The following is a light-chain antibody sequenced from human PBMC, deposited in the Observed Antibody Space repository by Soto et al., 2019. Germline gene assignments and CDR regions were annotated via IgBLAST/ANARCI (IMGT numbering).Light chain of an antibody. CDR3: QQSNSAPPWT. CDR1: QSISTY. J-gene: IGKJ1*01. CDR2: AAS. V-gene: IGKV1-39*01. Sequence: DIQTTQSPSSLSASVGDRDTISCRASQSISTYLNWYQQKPGKAPRLLIYAASSVQTGVPPRFSGSGSGTDFTLTISSLRPEDIATYFCQQSNSAPPWTFGQGTKVDI.